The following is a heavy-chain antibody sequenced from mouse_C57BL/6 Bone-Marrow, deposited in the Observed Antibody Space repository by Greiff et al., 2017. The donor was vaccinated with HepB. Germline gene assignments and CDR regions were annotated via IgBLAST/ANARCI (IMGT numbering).Heavy chain of an antibody. V-gene: IGHV1-61*01. J-gene: IGHJ2*01. D-gene: IGHD1-1*01. CDR3: ARWDYGTGYYFDY. CDR2: IYPSDSET. Sequence: VQLQQPGAELVRPGSSVKLSCKASGYTFTSYWMDWVKQRPGQGLEWIGNIYPSDSETHYNQKFKDKATLTVDKSSSTAYMQLSSLTSEDSAVYYWARWDYGTGYYFDYWGQGTTLTVSS. CDR1: GYTFTSYW.